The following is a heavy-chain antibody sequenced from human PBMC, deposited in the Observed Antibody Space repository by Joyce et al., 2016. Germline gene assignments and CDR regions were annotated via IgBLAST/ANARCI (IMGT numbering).Heavy chain of an antibody. J-gene: IGHJ5*02. CDR1: GFTFRDYA. CDR2: IRSKAYGGTT. D-gene: IGHD1-14*01. CDR3: ARDPLWSGRFPEDWVDP. Sequence: EVQVVESGGRLVQPGRSLRLSCTASGFTFRDYAMSWFRQAPGKGLEWVSFIRSKAYGGTTEHAASVKGRFTISRDDSKSITYLQMNSLKIEDTAVYYCARDPLWSGRFPEDWVDPWGQGTLVTVSS. V-gene: IGHV3-49*03.